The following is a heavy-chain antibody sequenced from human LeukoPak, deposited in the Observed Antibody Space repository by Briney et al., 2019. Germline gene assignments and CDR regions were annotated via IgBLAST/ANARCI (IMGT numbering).Heavy chain of an antibody. D-gene: IGHD3-22*01. Sequence: GGSLRLSCAASGFTFSSYSMNWVRQAPGKGLEWVSSISSSSSYIYYADSVKGRFTISRDNAKNSLYLQMNSLRAEDTAVYYCARDNDSSGYNYYGMDVWGQGTTVTVSS. J-gene: IGHJ6*02. V-gene: IGHV3-21*01. CDR2: ISSSSSYI. CDR1: GFTFSSYS. CDR3: ARDNDSSGYNYYGMDV.